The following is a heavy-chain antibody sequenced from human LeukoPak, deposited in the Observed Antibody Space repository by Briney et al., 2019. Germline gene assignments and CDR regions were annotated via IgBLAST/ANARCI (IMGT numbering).Heavy chain of an antibody. CDR2: IDWDDDK. D-gene: IGHD3-22*01. Sequence: SGPTLVNPTQTLTLTCTFSGFSLSTRGMCVSWIRQPPGKALEWLARIDWDDDKYYGTSLKTRLTISKDTSKNQVVLTVTNMDPVDTATYYCVGVNYYDTSLGFAWGQGTLVTVSS. V-gene: IGHV2-70*11. CDR1: GFSLSTRGMC. J-gene: IGHJ4*02. CDR3: VGVNYYDTSLGFA.